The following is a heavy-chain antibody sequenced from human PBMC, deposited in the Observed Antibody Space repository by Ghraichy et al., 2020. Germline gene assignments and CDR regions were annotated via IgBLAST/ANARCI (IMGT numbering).Heavy chain of an antibody. CDR1: GFTFSSYA. V-gene: IGHV3-23*01. D-gene: IGHD3-22*01. CDR2: ISGSGGST. Sequence: GESLNISCAASGFTFSSYAMSWVRQAPGKGLEWVSAISGSGGSTHYADSVKGRFTISRDNSKNTLYLQMNSLRAEDTAVYDCAKLGYDSSGNNWFDPWGQGTQVTVSS. J-gene: IGHJ5*02. CDR3: AKLGYDSSGNNWFDP.